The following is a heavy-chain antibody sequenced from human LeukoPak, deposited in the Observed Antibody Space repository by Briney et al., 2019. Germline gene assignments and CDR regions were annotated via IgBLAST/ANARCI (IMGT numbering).Heavy chain of an antibody. CDR2: SRNKANSYIT. CDR3: ASGSSGWSDY. CDR1: GFSFSDHY. J-gene: IGHJ4*02. Sequence: GGSLRLSCAASGFSFSDHYMDWVRQAPGRGLEWVGRSRNKANSYITEYAASVKGRFTISRDDSKNSLYLQMNSLKTEDSAVYYCASGSSGWSDYWGQGTLVTVSS. D-gene: IGHD6-19*01. V-gene: IGHV3-72*01.